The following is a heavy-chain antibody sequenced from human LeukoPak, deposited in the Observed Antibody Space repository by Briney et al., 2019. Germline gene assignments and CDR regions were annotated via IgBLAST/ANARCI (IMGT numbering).Heavy chain of an antibody. CDR2: FLSDGHTT. CDR3: LPSPATKFWTDYYTAS. Sequence: PGGSLRLSCSASGFTLSSYSMHWVRQAPGKGLEYVSAFLSDGHTTYYADSVKGRFTTSRDNSKSTLYLQMSSLRAEDTAVYYFLPSPATKFWTDYYTASWGQGTLVAVSS. J-gene: IGHJ5*02. D-gene: IGHD3/OR15-3a*01. V-gene: IGHV3-64D*08. CDR1: GFTLSSYS.